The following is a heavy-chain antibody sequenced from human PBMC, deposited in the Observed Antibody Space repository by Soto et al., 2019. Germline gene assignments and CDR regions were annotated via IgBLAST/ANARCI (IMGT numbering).Heavy chain of an antibody. J-gene: IGHJ5*02. CDR2: IRSKVYGGTT. CDR1: GFTFGDYA. V-gene: IGHV3-49*03. Sequence: GGSLRLSCTASGFTFGDYAMSWFRQAPGKGLEWVGFIRSKVYGGTTEYAASVKGRFTISRDDSKSIAYLQMNSLKTEDTAVYYCTRDQPVPAARRDDWFDPWGQGTLVTVSS. D-gene: IGHD2-2*01. CDR3: TRDQPVPAARRDDWFDP.